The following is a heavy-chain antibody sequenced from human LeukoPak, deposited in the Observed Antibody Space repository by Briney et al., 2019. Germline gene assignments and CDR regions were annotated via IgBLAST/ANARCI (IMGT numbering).Heavy chain of an antibody. J-gene: IGHJ4*02. Sequence: GGSLRLSCAASGFTFSNYWMSWVRQAPGKGLEWLANINQDGSEKYYVDSVKGRFTISRDNAKNSLFLQMNNLRAEDTAVYYCARMAAIDYLGQGTLVTVSS. V-gene: IGHV3-7*01. D-gene: IGHD1-26*01. CDR2: INQDGSEK. CDR1: GFTFSNYW. CDR3: ARMAAIDY.